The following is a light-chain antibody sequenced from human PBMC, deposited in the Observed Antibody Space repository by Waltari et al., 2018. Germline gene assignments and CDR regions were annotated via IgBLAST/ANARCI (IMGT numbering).Light chain of an antibody. V-gene: IGLV4-69*01. CDR1: SGHSNYA. J-gene: IGLJ3*02. Sequence: QLLLTQSPSASASLGASVKLTCTVSSGHSNYAIAWHQQHPHQGPRYLMKVNSDGSHIKGAGIPDRFSGSSSGAERYLTISSLQSEDEADYYCQTGGFGIWVCGGGTKLTVL. CDR2: VNSDGSH. CDR3: QTGGFGIWV.